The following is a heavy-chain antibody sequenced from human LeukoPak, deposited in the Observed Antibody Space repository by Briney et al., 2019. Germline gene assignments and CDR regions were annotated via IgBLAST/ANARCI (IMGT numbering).Heavy chain of an antibody. CDR3: ARDGDIAINWFDP. D-gene: IGHD5-12*01. Sequence: ASVKVSCKASGYTFIGYYMHWVRQAPGQGLEWMGWINPNSGDTNYAPKFQGRVTMTRDTSISTAYMELSRLRSDDTAVYYCARDGDIAINWFDPWGQGTLVTVSS. J-gene: IGHJ5*02. CDR1: GYTFIGYY. V-gene: IGHV1-2*02. CDR2: INPNSGDT.